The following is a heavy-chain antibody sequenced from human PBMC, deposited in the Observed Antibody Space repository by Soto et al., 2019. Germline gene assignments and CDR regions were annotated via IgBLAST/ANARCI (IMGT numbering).Heavy chain of an antibody. CDR1: GGSISSYY. Sequence: QVQLQESGPGLVKPSETLSLTCTVSGGSISSYYWSWIRQPPGKGLEWIGYIYYSGSTNYNPSLKSRVTISVATSKNQFSLKLSSVTAADTAVYYCARESRITMVRGADNWFDPWGQGTLVTVSS. V-gene: IGHV4-59*01. D-gene: IGHD3-10*01. CDR2: IYYSGST. CDR3: ARESRITMVRGADNWFDP. J-gene: IGHJ5*02.